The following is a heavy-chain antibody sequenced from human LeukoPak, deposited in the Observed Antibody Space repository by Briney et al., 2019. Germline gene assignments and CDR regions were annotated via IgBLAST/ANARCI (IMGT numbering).Heavy chain of an antibody. CDR2: IYYRGNT. CDR1: GGSISSYY. D-gene: IGHD5-18*01. CDR3: ARGRYGYGLGQFDY. V-gene: IGHV4-59*01. Sequence: SETLSLTCTVSGGSISSYYWSWIRQPPGKGLEWIGHIYYRGNTNYNPSLRSRVTISVDTSKSQFSLKLRSVTAADTAVYYCARGRYGYGLGQFDYWGQGTPVTVSS. J-gene: IGHJ4*02.